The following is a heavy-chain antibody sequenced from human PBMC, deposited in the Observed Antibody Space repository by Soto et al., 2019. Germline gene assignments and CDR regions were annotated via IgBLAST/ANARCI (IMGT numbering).Heavy chain of an antibody. CDR1: GGSISSRSYY. CDR2: INYSGST. CDR3: ARQGYCTNGVCYPRYYVDY. J-gene: IGHJ4*02. V-gene: IGHV4-39*01. Sequence: SETLSLTCTVSGGSISSRSYYWGWIRQPPGKGLEWIGNINYSGSTYYNPSLKSRVTISVDTSKNQFSLKLSSVTATDTAVYYCARQGYCTNGVCYPRYYVDYWGQGTLVTVSS. D-gene: IGHD2-8*01.